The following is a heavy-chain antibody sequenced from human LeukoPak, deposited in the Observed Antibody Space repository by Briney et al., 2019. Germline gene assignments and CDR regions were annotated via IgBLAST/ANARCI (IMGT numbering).Heavy chain of an antibody. CDR3: AREDYDTSGYYRPY. CDR1: GYSISSGYY. D-gene: IGHD3-22*01. V-gene: IGHV4-38-2*02. CDR2: IYHSGRT. J-gene: IGHJ4*02. Sequence: SETLSLTCGVSGYSISSGYYWGWIRQPPGKGLEGIGSIYHSGRTYYNSSLKSRVTISVDTSKNQFSLKLNSVTAADTAVYYCAREDYDTSGYYRPYWGQGTLVTVAS.